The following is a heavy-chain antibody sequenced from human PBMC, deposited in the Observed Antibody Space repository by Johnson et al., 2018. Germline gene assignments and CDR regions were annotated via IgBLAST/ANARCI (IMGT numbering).Heavy chain of an antibody. Sequence: EVQLLETGGGLVQPGGSLRLSCAASGFTFSSYSMNWVRQAPGKGLEWVSYISSSSSTIYYADPVKGRFTISRDNAKNSLYLQMNSLRAEETAVYYCARKPRGGALGKTYYYYYMDVWGKGTAVTVSS. CDR2: ISSSSSTI. CDR3: ARKPRGGALGKTYYYYYMDV. V-gene: IGHV3-48*01. D-gene: IGHD1-14*01. J-gene: IGHJ6*03. CDR1: GFTFSSYS.